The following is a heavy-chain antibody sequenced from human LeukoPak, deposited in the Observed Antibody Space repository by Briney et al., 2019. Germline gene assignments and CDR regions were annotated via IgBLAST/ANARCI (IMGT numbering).Heavy chain of an antibody. Sequence: GGSLRLSCAASGFSSSSHVMYWVRPAPGKGLEWVSGISGIGGDTYHADSVKGRFTTSRDNSKNMLNLQKNSLRVEDTALYYCAKDQNYESSGSSGGFDCWGQGTLVTVSS. D-gene: IGHD3-22*01. CDR1: GFSSSSHV. J-gene: IGHJ4*02. CDR2: ISGIGGDT. CDR3: AKDQNYESSGSSGGFDC. V-gene: IGHV3-23*01.